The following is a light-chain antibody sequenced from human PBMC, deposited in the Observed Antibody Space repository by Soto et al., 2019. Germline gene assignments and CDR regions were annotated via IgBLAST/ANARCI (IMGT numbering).Light chain of an antibody. CDR1: QSVTSN. CDR2: DAS. CDR3: QQRSDWPLT. Sequence: EIVMTQSPATLSVSPGERVTLSCRARQSVTSNLAWYQQKPGQAPRLLIYDASNRATGIPARFSGSGSGTDFTLTISSLEPEDFAVYYCQQRSDWPLTFGGGTKVDIK. J-gene: IGKJ4*01. V-gene: IGKV3-11*01.